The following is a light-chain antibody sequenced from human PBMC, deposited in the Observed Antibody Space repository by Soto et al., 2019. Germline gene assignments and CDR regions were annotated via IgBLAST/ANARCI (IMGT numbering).Light chain of an antibody. CDR2: DVS. CDR3: DSYTSSGTYV. J-gene: IGLJ1*01. V-gene: IGLV2-14*01. CDR1: SSDVADYKF. Sequence: QSVLTQPASVSGSPGQSIAISCTGSSSDVADYKFVSWYQQHPGKAPKLMIYDVSSRPSGVSNRFSGSKSGNTASLTISGLQAEDEADYYCDSYTSSGTYVFGSGTKLTV.